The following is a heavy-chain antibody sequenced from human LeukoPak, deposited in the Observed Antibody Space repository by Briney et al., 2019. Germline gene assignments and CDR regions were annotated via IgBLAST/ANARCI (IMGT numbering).Heavy chain of an antibody. CDR1: GFTFSSYS. J-gene: IGHJ4*02. CDR3: ARGIVGATLFDY. V-gene: IGHV3-48*04. CDR2: ISSSGSTI. D-gene: IGHD1-26*01. Sequence: GGSLRLSCAASGFTFSSYSMNWIRQAPGKGLEWVSYISSSGSTIYYADSVKGRFTISRDNAKNSLYLQMNSLRAEDTAVYYCARGIVGATLFDYWGQGTLVTVSS.